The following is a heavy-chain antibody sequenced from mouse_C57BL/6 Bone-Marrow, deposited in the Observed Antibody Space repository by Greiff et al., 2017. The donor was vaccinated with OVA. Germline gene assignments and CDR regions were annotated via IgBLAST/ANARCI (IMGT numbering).Heavy chain of an antibody. CDR2: IDPENGDT. CDR3: TTPYDYASWFAY. J-gene: IGHJ3*01. CDR1: GFNIKDDY. Sequence: EVQVVESGAELVRPGASVKLSCTASGFNIKDDYMHWVKQRPEQGLEWIGWIDPENGDTEYASKFQGKATITADTSSNTAYLQLSSLTSEDTAVYYCTTPYDYASWFAYWGQGTLVTVSA. V-gene: IGHV14-4*01. D-gene: IGHD2-4*01.